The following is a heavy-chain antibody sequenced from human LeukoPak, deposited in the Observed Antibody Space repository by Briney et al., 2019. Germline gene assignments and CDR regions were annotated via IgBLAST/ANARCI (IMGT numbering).Heavy chain of an antibody. V-gene: IGHV4-31*03. CDR1: GGSISSGGYY. CDR3: ARDSRGEGHYYGMDV. Sequence: SETLSLTCTVSGGSISSGGYYWSWIRQHPGKGLEWIGYIYYSGSTYYNPSLKSRVTISVDTSKNQFSLKLSSVTAADTAVYYCARDSRGEGHYYGMDVWGQGTLVTVSS. J-gene: IGHJ6*02. D-gene: IGHD3-10*01. CDR2: IYYSGST.